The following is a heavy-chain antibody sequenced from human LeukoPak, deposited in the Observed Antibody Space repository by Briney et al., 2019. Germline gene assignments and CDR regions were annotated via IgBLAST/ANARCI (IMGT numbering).Heavy chain of an antibody. V-gene: IGHV3-48*01. CDR2: ISTNSKTI. D-gene: IGHD3-22*01. J-gene: IGHJ4*03. CDR1: GFTFSSYA. CDR3: ATYFDSTGYFEEAYDT. Sequence: GGSLRLSCAASGFTFSSYAMSWVRQAPGKGLEWVAYISTNSKTIYSGDSVKGRFSISRDNDKNLLYLQMDSLRVEDTAVYHCATYFDSTGYFEEAYDTWGQGTLVTVSA.